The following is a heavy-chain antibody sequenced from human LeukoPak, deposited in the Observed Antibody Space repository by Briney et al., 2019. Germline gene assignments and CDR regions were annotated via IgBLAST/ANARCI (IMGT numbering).Heavy chain of an antibody. Sequence: GGSLRLSCAASGFTFSSYSMNWVRQAPGKGLEWVSYISSSSSTICYADSVKGRFTISRDNAKNSLYLQMNSLRAEDTAVYYCARGASGSYDAFDIWGQGTMVTVSS. V-gene: IGHV3-48*01. CDR2: ISSSSSTI. J-gene: IGHJ3*02. D-gene: IGHD1-26*01. CDR3: ARGASGSYDAFDI. CDR1: GFTFSSYS.